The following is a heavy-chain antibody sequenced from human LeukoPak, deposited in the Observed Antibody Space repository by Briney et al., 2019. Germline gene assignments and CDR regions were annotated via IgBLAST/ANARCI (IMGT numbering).Heavy chain of an antibody. J-gene: IGHJ4*02. CDR3: ARDRVVSGTMVRGVIHTFDY. CDR2: IYTSGST. Sequence: SETLSLTCTVSGGSISSYYWSWIRQPAGKGLEWIGRIYTSGSTNYNPSLKSRVTISVDTSKNQFSLKLSSVTAADTAVYYCARDRVVSGTMVRGVIHTFDYWGQGTLVTVSS. V-gene: IGHV4-4*07. CDR1: GGSISSYY. D-gene: IGHD3-10*01.